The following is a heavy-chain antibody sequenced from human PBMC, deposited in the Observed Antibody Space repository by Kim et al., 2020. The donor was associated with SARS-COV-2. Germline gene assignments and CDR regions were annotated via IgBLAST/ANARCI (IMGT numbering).Heavy chain of an antibody. Sequence: SETLSLTCTVSGGSISSYYWSWIRQPPGKGLEWIGYIYYSGSTNYNPSLKSRVTISVDTSKNQFSLKLSSVTAADTAVYYCARMGPAPYYYYYYGMDVWGQGTTVTVSS. CDR1: GGSISSYY. J-gene: IGHJ6*02. V-gene: IGHV4-59*13. CDR2: IYYSGST. CDR3: ARMGPAPYYYYYYGMDV.